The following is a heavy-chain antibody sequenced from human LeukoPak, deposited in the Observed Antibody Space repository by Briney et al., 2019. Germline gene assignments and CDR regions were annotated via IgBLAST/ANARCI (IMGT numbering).Heavy chain of an antibody. CDR2: MNQDGSER. J-gene: IGHJ6*02. CDR3: ARGHYGMDV. CDR1: GFIFSDSW. Sequence: PGGSLRLSCGVSGFIFSDSWMTWVRQAPGEGLEWVANMNQDGSERYYLDSVKGRFTISRDNAKNSLYLQMNSLRAEDTAVYYCARGHYGMDVWGQGTTVTVSS. V-gene: IGHV3-7*03.